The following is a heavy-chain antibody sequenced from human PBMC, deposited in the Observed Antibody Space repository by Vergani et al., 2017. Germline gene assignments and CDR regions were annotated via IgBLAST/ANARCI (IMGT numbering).Heavy chain of an antibody. Sequence: QVQLVQSGAEVKKPGSSVKVSCKASGGTFSSYAISWVRQAPGQGLEWMGGIIPIFGTANYAQKFQGRVTITADESTSTAYMELSSLRSEDTDVDYCAYDSXLVPIYDSSGYSPYYFDYWGQGTLVTVSS. V-gene: IGHV1-69*01. CDR3: AYDSXLVPIYDSSGYSPYYFDY. CDR1: GGTFSSYA. CDR2: IIPIFGTA. D-gene: IGHD3-22*01. J-gene: IGHJ4*02.